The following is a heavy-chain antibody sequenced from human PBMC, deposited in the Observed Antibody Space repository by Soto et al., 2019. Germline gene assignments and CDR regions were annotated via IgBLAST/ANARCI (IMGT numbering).Heavy chain of an antibody. V-gene: IGHV4-59*01. CDR2: IYYSGST. J-gene: IGHJ4*02. Sequence: SETLSLTCTVSGGSISSYYWSWIRQPPGKGLEWIGYIYYSGSTNYNPSLMSRVTISVDTSKNQFSLKLSSVTAADTAVYYCARLNRVGAIDYWGQGTLVTVSS. D-gene: IGHD1-26*01. CDR3: ARLNRVGAIDY. CDR1: GGSISSYY.